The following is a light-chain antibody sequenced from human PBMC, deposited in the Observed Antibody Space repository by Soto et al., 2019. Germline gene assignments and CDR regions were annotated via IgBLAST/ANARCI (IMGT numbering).Light chain of an antibody. J-gene: IGLJ1*01. CDR2: VNT. CDR1: SSNIGAIYG. V-gene: IGLV1-40*01. CDR3: QSYDDSLSAFV. Sequence: QSALTQPPSVSGAPGQRVTISCTGSSSNIGAIYGVHWYQQLPGTAPKLLIYVNTNRPSGVPGRFSASKSGTSASLAITGLQAEDEADYYCQSYDDSLSAFVFGTGTKVTVL.